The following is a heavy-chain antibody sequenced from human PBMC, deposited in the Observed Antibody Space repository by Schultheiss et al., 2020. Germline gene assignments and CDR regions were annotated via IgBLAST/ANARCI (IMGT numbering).Heavy chain of an antibody. J-gene: IGHJ4*02. CDR3: ARVLGGFDY. Sequence: WIRQPPGKGLEWVSGISWNSGSIGYADSVKGRFTISRDNAKNSLYLQMNSLRAEDTAVYYCARVLGGFDYWGQGTLVTVSS. D-gene: IGHD3-16*01. CDR2: ISWNSGSI. V-gene: IGHV3-9*01.